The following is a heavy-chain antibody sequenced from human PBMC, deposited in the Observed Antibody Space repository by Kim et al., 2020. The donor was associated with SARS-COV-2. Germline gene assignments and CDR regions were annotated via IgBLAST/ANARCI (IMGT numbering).Heavy chain of an antibody. CDR3: AKGLGMDV. CDR2: ISGGGGST. D-gene: IGHD7-27*01. J-gene: IGHJ6*02. CDR1: GFTFSSYG. Sequence: GGSLRLSCAASGFTFSSYGMSWVRQAPGKGLEWVSGISGGGGSTFYTDSVKGRFTISRDNSKNTLYLQMNSLRADDTAVYYCAKGLGMDVWGQGTTVTVSS. V-gene: IGHV3-23*01.